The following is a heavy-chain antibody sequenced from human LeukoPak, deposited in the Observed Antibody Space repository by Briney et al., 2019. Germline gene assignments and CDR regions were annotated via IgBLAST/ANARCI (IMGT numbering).Heavy chain of an antibody. CDR2: ISRGSGTI. CDR1: GFTFSSYS. J-gene: IGHJ6*03. CDR3: ARDSVQDSDYYHMDV. V-gene: IGHV3-48*01. Sequence: PGGSLRLSCGASGFTFSSYSMNWVRQAQGRGLEWVSYISRGSGTIYYADSVKGRFTISRDNAKNSLYLQMNSLRAEDTAVYYCARDSVQDSDYYHMDVWGKGTTVTVSS. D-gene: IGHD1-1*01.